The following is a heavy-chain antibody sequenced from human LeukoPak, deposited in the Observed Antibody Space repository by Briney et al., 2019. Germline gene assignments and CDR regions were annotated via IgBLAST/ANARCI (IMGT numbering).Heavy chain of an antibody. CDR1: GGSIGSSSYY. V-gene: IGHV4-39*01. D-gene: IGHD2-2*02. Sequence: PSETLSLTCTVSGGSIGSSSYYWGWIRQPPGKGLEWIGRIYYSGSTYYNPSLKSRVTISVDTSKNQFSLKLSSVTAADTAVYYCASIVVVPAAILGLVDYWGQGTLVTVSS. CDR3: ASIVVVPAAILGLVDY. J-gene: IGHJ4*02. CDR2: IYYSGST.